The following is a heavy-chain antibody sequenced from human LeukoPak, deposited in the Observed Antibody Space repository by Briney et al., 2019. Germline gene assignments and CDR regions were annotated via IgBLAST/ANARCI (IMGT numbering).Heavy chain of an antibody. D-gene: IGHD6-25*01. Sequence: GGSLRLSCAASGFTFSSYAMSWVRQAPGKGLEWVSSISNSSGSTYYADSVKGRFTISGDNSKNTLYLQMNSLRAEDTAVYYCASGGAPAGYWGQGTLVIVSS. CDR2: ISNSSGST. CDR3: ASGGAPAGY. V-gene: IGHV3-23*01. J-gene: IGHJ4*02. CDR1: GFTFSSYA.